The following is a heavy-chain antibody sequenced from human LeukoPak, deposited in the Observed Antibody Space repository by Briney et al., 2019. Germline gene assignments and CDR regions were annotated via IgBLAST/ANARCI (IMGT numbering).Heavy chain of an antibody. Sequence: SETLSLTCTVSGGSVSSYYWSWVRQPPGKGLEWIGYIYYSGSTNYTPSLKTRVTMSVDTSKDQFSLKLTSVTAADTAVYYCARVSPRRQLLLSVWGQGTLVTVSS. CDR1: GGSVSSYY. CDR2: IYYSGST. V-gene: IGHV4-59*02. D-gene: IGHD2-2*01. J-gene: IGHJ4*02. CDR3: ARVSPRRQLLLSV.